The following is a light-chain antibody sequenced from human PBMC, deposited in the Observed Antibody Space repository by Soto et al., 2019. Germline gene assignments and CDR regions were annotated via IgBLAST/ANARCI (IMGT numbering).Light chain of an antibody. CDR2: LGS. CDR1: QSLLHSDGSYY. Sequence: DLVMTQSPLSLPVTPGEPASISCRSGQSLLHSDGSYYLDWYLQKPGQSPQLLIYLGSHRASGAPDRFSGSGSGTDFTLKISRVEAEDVGVYYCMQALQTPYTFGGGTKVEIK. J-gene: IGKJ4*01. CDR3: MQALQTPYT. V-gene: IGKV2-28*01.